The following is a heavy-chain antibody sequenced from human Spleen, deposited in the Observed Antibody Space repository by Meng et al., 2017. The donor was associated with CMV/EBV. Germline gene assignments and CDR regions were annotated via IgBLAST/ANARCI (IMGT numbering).Heavy chain of an antibody. CDR3: AKTQNYNFWSGSDY. D-gene: IGHD3-3*01. Sequence: GESLKISCVASEFIFNNYGLHWVRQAPGKGLEWVAGSWYDGVNKFYADSVKGRFTISRDNSKNTLYLQMNSLRAEDTAIYYCAKTQNYNFWSGSDYWGQGTLVTVSS. CDR1: EFIFNNYG. V-gene: IGHV3-33*06. CDR2: SWYDGVNK. J-gene: IGHJ4*02.